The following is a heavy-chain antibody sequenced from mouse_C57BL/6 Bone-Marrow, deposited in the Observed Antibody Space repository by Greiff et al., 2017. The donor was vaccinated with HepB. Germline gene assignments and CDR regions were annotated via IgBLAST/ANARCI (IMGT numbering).Heavy chain of an antibody. Sequence: QVQLQQPGAELVKPGASVKLSCKASGYTFTSYWMHWVKQRPGQGLEWIGMIHPNSGSTNYNEKFKSKATLTVDKSSSTAYMQLSSLTSEDSAVYYCARVTTVPNWYFDVWGTGTTVIVSS. CDR1: GYTFTSYW. CDR2: IHPNSGST. V-gene: IGHV1-64*01. CDR3: ARVTTVPNWYFDV. J-gene: IGHJ1*03. D-gene: IGHD1-1*01.